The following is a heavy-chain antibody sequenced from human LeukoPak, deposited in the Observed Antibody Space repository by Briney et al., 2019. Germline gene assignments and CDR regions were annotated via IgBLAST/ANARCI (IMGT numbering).Heavy chain of an antibody. J-gene: IGHJ4*02. CDR3: AKASYCSGGSCYLVDY. CDR1: GFTFSSYA. CDR2: ISGSGGST. Sequence: GGSLRLSCAASGFTFSSYAMSWVRQAPGKGLEWVSAISGSGGSTYYADSVKGRFTISRDNSKNTLYLQMNSLRAEDTAVYYCAKASYCSGGSCYLVDYWGQGTLVTASS. D-gene: IGHD2-15*01. V-gene: IGHV3-23*01.